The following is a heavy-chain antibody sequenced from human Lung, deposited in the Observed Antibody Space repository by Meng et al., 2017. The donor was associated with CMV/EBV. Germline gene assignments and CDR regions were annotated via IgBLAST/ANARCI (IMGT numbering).Heavy chain of an antibody. V-gene: IGHV1-2*02. CDR1: Y. Sequence: YMHWVRQAPGQGLEWMGWINPKSGGTNYAQKFQGRVTMTRDTSISTAYMELSRLRSDDTAVYYCARGMEGIVPAIGSVAGILGWFDPWGQGTLVTVSS. CDR2: INPKSGGT. CDR3: ARGMEGIVPAIGSVAGILGWFDP. J-gene: IGHJ5*02. D-gene: IGHD5-12*01.